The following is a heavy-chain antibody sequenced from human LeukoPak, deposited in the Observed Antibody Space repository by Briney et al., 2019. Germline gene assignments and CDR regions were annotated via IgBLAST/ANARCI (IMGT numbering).Heavy chain of an antibody. J-gene: IGHJ6*02. V-gene: IGHV3-7*01. D-gene: IGHD3-10*01. Sequence: GGSLRLSCAASGFTFSSYWMSWVRQAPGKGPEWVANIKQDGSEKYYVDYVKGRFTISRDNAKNSLYLQMNSLRAEDTAVYYCAREGRVSGLYYGMDVWGQGTTVTVSS. CDR1: GFTFSSYW. CDR2: IKQDGSEK. CDR3: AREGRVSGLYYGMDV.